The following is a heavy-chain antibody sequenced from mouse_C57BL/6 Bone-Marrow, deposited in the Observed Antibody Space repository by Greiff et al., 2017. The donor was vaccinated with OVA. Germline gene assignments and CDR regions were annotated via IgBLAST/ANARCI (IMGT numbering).Heavy chain of an antibody. Sequence: VQLQQSGAELARPGASVKMSCKASGYTFTSYTMHWVKQRPGQGLEWIGYINPSSGYTKYNQKFKDKATLTADKSSSTAYMQLNSLTSEDAEVYYCARDVVTTVVAKRDYWGQGTTLTVSS. CDR2: INPSSGYT. V-gene: IGHV1-4*01. J-gene: IGHJ2*01. CDR3: ARDVVTTVVAKRDY. CDR1: GYTFTSYT. D-gene: IGHD1-1*01.